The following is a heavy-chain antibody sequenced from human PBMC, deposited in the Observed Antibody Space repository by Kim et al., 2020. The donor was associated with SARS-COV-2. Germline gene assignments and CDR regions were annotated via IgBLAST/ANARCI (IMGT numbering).Heavy chain of an antibody. Sequence: PSFQGQVTISADKSISTAYLQWSSLKASDTAMYYCASSVVPAAADAFDIWGQGTMVTVSS. V-gene: IGHV5-51*01. J-gene: IGHJ3*02. D-gene: IGHD2-2*01. CDR3: ASSVVPAAADAFDI.